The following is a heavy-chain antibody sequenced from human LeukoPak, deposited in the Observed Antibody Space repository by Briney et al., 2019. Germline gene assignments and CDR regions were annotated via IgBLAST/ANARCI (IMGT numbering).Heavy chain of an antibody. V-gene: IGHV1-2*02. CDR3: AGVLVPAGGGVVDY. CDR2: INSNSGGT. D-gene: IGHD3-16*01. Sequence: ASVKVSCKASGYTFTSYYMHWVRQAPGQGLEWMGWINSNSGGTNYAQKFQGRVTMTRDTSISTAYMELSSLRSDDTAVYYCAGVLVPAGGGVVDYWGQGTLVTVSS. J-gene: IGHJ4*02. CDR1: GYTFTSYY.